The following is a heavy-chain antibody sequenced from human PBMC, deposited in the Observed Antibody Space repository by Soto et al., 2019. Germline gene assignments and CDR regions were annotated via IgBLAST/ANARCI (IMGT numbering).Heavy chain of an antibody. CDR1: GFSLSTSGMC. CDR2: IDWDDEK. J-gene: IGHJ4*02. Sequence: TLSLTCTFSGFSLSTSGMCVSWIRQPPGKALEWLARIDWDDEKYYSTSLKTRLTISKDTSKNQVVLTMTNMDPVDTATYYCAREWMVPLDYWGQGTLVTVSS. V-gene: IGHV2-70*11. CDR3: AREWMVPLDY. D-gene: IGHD6-19*01.